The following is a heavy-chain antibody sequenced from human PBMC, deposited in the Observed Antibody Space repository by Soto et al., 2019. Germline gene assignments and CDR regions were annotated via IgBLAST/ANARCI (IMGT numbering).Heavy chain of an antibody. D-gene: IGHD3-10*01. CDR3: ARNYGSGSYYRDAQPYWFHP. CDR2: ISAYNGNT. V-gene: IGHV1-18*01. J-gene: IGHJ5*02. CDR1: GYTFTSYG. Sequence: ASVKVSCKASGYTFTSYGISWVRQAPGQGLEWMGWISAYNGNTNYAQKLQGRVTMTTDTSTSTAYMELRSLRSDDTAVYYCARNYGSGSYYRDAQPYWFHPWGQGTLVTVSS.